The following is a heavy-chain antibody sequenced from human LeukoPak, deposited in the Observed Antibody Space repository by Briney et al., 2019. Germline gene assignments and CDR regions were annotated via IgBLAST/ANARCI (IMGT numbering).Heavy chain of an antibody. D-gene: IGHD3-3*01. CDR3: ARDHRGVTIFADAFDI. V-gene: IGHV3-7*01. CDR2: IKLDGSEE. CDR1: GFISNNDW. Sequence: GGSLRLSCAASGFISNNDWMSWFRQAPGKGLEWVANIKLDGSEEYYVESVKGRFTISRDNAKNSLYLQMNSLRAEDTAVYYCARDHRGVTIFADAFDIWGQGTMVTVSS. J-gene: IGHJ3*02.